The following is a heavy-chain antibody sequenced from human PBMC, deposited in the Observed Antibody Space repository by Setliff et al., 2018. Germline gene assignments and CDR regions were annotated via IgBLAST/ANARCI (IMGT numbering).Heavy chain of an antibody. CDR3: ARAPRYFYSTGSYFDG. CDR2: MYFSGST. CDR1: GGSISTNSYY. Sequence: SETLSLTCTVSGGSISTNSYYWGWIRQPPGKGLEWIGSMYFSGSTYYNPSLKSRVTISIDKSKNQFSLKMSSVTAADTAVYYCARAPRYFYSTGSYFDGWGQGTLVTVSS. J-gene: IGHJ4*02. D-gene: IGHD2-8*02. V-gene: IGHV4-39*07.